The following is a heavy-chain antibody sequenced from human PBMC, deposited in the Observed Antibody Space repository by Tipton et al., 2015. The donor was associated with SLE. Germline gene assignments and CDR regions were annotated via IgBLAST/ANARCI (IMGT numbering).Heavy chain of an antibody. J-gene: IGHJ6*03. Sequence: SLRLSCAASGFTFSSYSMNRVRQAPGKGLEWVSYISSSSSTIYYADSVKGRFTISRDNAKNSLYLQMNSLRAEDTAVYYCARAGGPPYYYYYMDVWGKGTTVTISS. V-gene: IGHV3-48*01. CDR3: ARAGGPPYYYYYMDV. D-gene: IGHD2-15*01. CDR2: ISSSSSTI. CDR1: GFTFSSYS.